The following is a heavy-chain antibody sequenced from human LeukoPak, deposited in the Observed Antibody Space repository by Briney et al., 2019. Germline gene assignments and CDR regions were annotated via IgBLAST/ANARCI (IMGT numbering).Heavy chain of an antibody. CDR2: ISSNGGST. Sequence: HAGGSLRLSCAASGFTFSSYAMHWVRQAPGKGQEYVSAISSNGGSTYYANSVKGRFTISRDNSKNTLYLLMGSLRAEDMAVYYCAREGRQWLVRGWFDPWGQGTLVTVSS. D-gene: IGHD6-19*01. CDR1: GFTFSSYA. J-gene: IGHJ5*02. CDR3: AREGRQWLVRGWFDP. V-gene: IGHV3-64*01.